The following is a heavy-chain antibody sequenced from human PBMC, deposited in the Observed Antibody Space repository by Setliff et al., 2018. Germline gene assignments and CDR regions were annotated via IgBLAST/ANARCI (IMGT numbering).Heavy chain of an antibody. CDR2: IVLDTGNT. D-gene: IGHD5-12*01. J-gene: IGHJ3*02. V-gene: IGHV1-58*01. CDR3: ARVSGPLTLDGPVDIVARGLDAFDI. Sequence: GASVKVSCKASGFTFSNSAVQWARQARGQPLEWIGWIVLDTGNTKYAQKFQERVTMTRDTSTSTVYMELSSLRSEDTAVYYCARVSGPLTLDGPVDIVARGLDAFDIWGQGTMVTVSS. CDR1: GFTFSNSA.